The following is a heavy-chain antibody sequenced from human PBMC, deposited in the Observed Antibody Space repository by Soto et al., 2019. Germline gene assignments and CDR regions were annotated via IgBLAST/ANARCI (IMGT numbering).Heavy chain of an antibody. Sequence: EVQLVESGGGLVQPGGSRRVSCAASGFSFSNYAMNWVRQAPGKGLEWVSYFSIGSGSIFYADSVKGRFTISRDDAKNSRYVHMITLSDEDTAVYYCVRDDRWAFDFWGQGTMVTVSS. J-gene: IGHJ3*01. V-gene: IGHV3-48*02. D-gene: IGHD3-22*01. CDR3: VRDDRWAFDF. CDR2: FSIGSGSI. CDR1: GFSFSNYA.